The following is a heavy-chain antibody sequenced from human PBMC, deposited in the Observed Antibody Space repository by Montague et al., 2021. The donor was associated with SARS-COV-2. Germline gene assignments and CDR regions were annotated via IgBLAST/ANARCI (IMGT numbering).Heavy chain of an antibody. CDR1: GGSISSGSYY. D-gene: IGHD5-24*01. V-gene: IGHV4-61*02. J-gene: IGHJ4*02. CDR2: IYTSGST. Sequence: TRSLTCTVSGGSISSGSYYWSWIRQPAGKGLEWIGRIYTSGSTNYNPSLKSRVTISVDTSKNQFSLKLSSVTAADTAVYYCARVLRRDGSSDYWGQGTLVTVSS. CDR3: ARVLRRDGSSDY.